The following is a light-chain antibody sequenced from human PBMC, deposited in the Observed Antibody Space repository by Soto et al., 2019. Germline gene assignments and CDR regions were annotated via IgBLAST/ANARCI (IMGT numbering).Light chain of an antibody. CDR2: GAS. J-gene: IGKJ1*01. CDR1: QSVSNNY. V-gene: IGKV3-20*01. CDR3: QQYGSSGT. Sequence: EIVLTQSPGTLSLSPGERDTLSCRASQSVSNNYLAWYQQKPGQAPRLLIYGASNRATGIPDRFSGSGSGTDSTLTISRLEPEDFAVYYCQQYGSSGTFGQGTKV.